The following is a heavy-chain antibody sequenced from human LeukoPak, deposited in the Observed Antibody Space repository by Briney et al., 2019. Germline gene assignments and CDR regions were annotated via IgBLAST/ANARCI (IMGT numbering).Heavy chain of an antibody. D-gene: IGHD4-23*01. CDR3: ARINYGDKAAFDY. V-gene: IGHV2-70*11. CDR2: IDWDDDK. Sequence: SGPTLVKPTQTLALTCTFSGFSLSTSGMCVSWIRQPPGKALEWLARIDWDDDKYYSTSLNTRLTLSKDTSKNQVVLTMTNMDPVDTATYYCARINYGDKAAFDYWGQGTLVTVSS. CDR1: GFSLSTSGMC. J-gene: IGHJ4*02.